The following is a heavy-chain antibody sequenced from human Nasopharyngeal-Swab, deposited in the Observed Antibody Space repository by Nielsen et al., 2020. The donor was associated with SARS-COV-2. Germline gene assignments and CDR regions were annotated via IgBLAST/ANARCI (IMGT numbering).Heavy chain of an antibody. CDR2: TEIGGIT. CDR1: GFIVSSIY. D-gene: IGHD3-22*01. J-gene: IGHJ4*02. Sequence: GESLKISCAVSGFIVSSIYMSWVRQAPGKGLEWVSVTEIGGITHYADSVKGRFTISRDNSKNTLYLQMNSLRDEDTAVYYCAREGAYYYDSSGYYYFDYWGQGTLVTVSS. CDR3: AREGAYYYDSSGYYYFDY. V-gene: IGHV3-53*01.